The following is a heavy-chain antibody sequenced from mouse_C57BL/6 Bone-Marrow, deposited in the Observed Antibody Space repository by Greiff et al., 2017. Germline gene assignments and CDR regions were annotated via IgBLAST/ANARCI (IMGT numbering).Heavy chain of an antibody. V-gene: IGHV1-81*01. CDR2: IYPRSGNN. Sequence: VQGVESGAELARPGASVKPFCKASGYTLTSYGISWVKQRTGQGLEWDWEIYPRSGNNYYNEKFKGKATQTADKSSSTAYMQLRSLTSEDSAVYFCARGGCAYWGQGTLVTVSA. CDR3: ARGGCAY. CDR1: GYTLTSYG. J-gene: IGHJ3*01.